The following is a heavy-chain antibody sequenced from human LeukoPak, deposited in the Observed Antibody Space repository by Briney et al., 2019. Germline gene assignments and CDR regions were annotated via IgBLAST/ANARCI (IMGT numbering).Heavy chain of an antibody. V-gene: IGHV1-8*02. J-gene: IGHJ5*02. CDR2: INPNSGNT. CDR1: GYAFTGYY. Sequence: ASVKVSCKASGYAFTGYYLHRVRQAPGQGLEWMGWINPNSGNTGYAQKFQGRVTMTRNTSISTAYMELSSLRSEDTAVYYCARGSVPLWFGELLLPNWFDPWGQGTLVTVSS. CDR3: ARGSVPLWFGELLLPNWFDP. D-gene: IGHD3-10*01.